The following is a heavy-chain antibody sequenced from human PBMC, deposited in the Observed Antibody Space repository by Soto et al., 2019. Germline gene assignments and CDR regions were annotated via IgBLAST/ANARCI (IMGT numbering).Heavy chain of an antibody. V-gene: IGHV1-2*02. D-gene: IGHD2-8*01. CDR2: INPKSGGT. CDR3: ARAPPYCTNGVCYLIDY. J-gene: IGHJ4*02. CDR1: GYTFTDYY. Sequence: QVQLVQSGAEVKKPGASVKVSCKASGYTFTDYYMHWVRQAPGQGLEWMGWINPKSGGTNYAQKFQGRVTMTRDTSISIAYMELNRHRSDDTAVYYCARAPPYCTNGVCYLIDYWGQGTLITVSS.